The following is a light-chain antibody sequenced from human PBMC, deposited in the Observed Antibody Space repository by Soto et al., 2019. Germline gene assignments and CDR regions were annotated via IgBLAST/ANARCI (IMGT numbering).Light chain of an antibody. CDR3: QQRSNWPRGT. CDR2: EAS. CDR1: QNIDRW. J-gene: IGKJ1*01. Sequence: DIQMTQSPSTLSTSVGDRATITCRASQNIDRWLAWYQQKPGKAPKLLIYEASSLEGGVPSRFSGSGSGTDFTLTISSLEPEDFAVYYCQQRSNWPRGTFGQGTKVEIK. V-gene: IGKV1-5*01.